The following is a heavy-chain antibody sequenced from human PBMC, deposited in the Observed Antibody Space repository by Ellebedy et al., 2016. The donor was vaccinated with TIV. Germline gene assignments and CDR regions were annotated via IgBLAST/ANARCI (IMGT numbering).Heavy chain of an antibody. V-gene: IGHV3-23*01. CDR3: AKLPEYYYDSSGYSAYFDY. J-gene: IGHJ4*02. D-gene: IGHD3-22*01. Sequence: PGGSLRLSCAASGFIFSNYAMSWVRQAPGKGLEWVSAISGSGCSTYYADSLTGRFTISRDNYKNTLYLQMNSRRAEDTAVYYCAKLPEYYYDSSGYSAYFDYWGQGTLVTVSS. CDR1: GFIFSNYA. CDR2: ISGSGCST.